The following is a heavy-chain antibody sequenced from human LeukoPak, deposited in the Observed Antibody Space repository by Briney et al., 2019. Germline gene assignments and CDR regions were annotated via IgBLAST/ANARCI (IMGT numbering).Heavy chain of an antibody. V-gene: IGHV4-39*07. J-gene: IGHJ4*02. D-gene: IGHD3-3*01. CDR3: AREFIPGEEFWSGRYYFDY. CDR2: IYYSGGT. Sequence: PSETLSLTCSLSGASIRSNRYYWGWLRQPPGKGLEWVGSIYYSGGTYDNPSLNSRVTMSLDTSKTQFSLRLSSVPAADTAVYYCAREFIPGEEFWSGRYYFDYWGQGTLVIVSS. CDR1: GASIRSNRYY.